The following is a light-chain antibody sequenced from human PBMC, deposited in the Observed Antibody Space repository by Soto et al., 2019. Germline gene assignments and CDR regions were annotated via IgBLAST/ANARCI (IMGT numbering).Light chain of an antibody. CDR2: GAS. CDR1: QSVSSSY. CDR3: QQYGSSL. V-gene: IGKV3-20*01. Sequence: EIVLTQSPGTLSLSPGERATLSCRASQSVSSSYLAWYQQKPGQAPRLLIYGASSRATGIPDRFSSSGSVTDFTLTISRLDPEECSVYYCQQYGSSLFVQGTKLEIK. J-gene: IGKJ2*01.